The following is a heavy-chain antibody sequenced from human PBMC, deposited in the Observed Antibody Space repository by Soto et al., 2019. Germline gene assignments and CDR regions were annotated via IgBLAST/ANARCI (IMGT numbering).Heavy chain of an antibody. CDR3: ARDWVEGYGDYEDAFDI. V-gene: IGHV3-7*01. CDR1: GFTFSSYW. CDR2: IKQDGSEK. Sequence: GGSLRLSCAASGFTFSSYWMSWVRQAPGKGLEWVANIKQDGSEKYYVDSVKGRFTISRDNAKNSLYLQMNSLRAEDTAVYYCARDWVEGYGDYEDAFDIWGQGTMVTVSS. D-gene: IGHD4-17*01. J-gene: IGHJ3*02.